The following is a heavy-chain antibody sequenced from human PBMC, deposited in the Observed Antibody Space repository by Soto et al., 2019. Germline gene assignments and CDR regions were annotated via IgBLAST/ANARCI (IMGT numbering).Heavy chain of an antibody. CDR1: GYSFTSYW. CDR2: IYPGDSDT. J-gene: IGHJ4*02. V-gene: IGHV5-51*01. Sequence: GDSLTISCKGSGYSFTSYWIGWVRQMPGKGLEWMGIIYPGDSDTRYSPSFQGQVTISADKSISTAYLQWSSLKASDTAMYYCERSVGYYDILTSPTQSDYGGQGHLVTVPX. CDR3: ERSVGYYDILTSPTQSDY. D-gene: IGHD3-9*01.